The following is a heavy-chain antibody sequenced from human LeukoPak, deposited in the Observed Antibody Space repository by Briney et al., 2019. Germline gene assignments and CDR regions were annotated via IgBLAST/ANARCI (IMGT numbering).Heavy chain of an antibody. J-gene: IGHJ3*02. V-gene: IGHV3-23*01. Sequence: GGSLRLFCAASGFTFSSYAMSWVRQAPGKGLEWVSAISSTGYSTYYADSVKGRFTISRDNSKNTLYLQMNSLRAGDTAVYYCARRELSRAFDIWGQGTMVTVSS. CDR3: ARRELSRAFDI. CDR1: GFTFSSYA. D-gene: IGHD3-10*01. CDR2: ISSTGYST.